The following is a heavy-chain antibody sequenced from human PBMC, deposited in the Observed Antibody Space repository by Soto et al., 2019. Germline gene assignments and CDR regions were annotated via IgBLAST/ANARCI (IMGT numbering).Heavy chain of an antibody. CDR2: MNPNSGNT. J-gene: IGHJ5*02. Sequence: ASVKVSCKASGYTLTSYDINWVRQATGQGLEWMGWMNPNSGNTGYAQKFQGRVTMTRNTSISTAYMELSSLRSEDTAVYYCARVKVRAAAGTPRWFDPWGQGTLVTVSS. D-gene: IGHD6-13*01. CDR1: GYTLTSYD. CDR3: ARVKVRAAAGTPRWFDP. V-gene: IGHV1-8*01.